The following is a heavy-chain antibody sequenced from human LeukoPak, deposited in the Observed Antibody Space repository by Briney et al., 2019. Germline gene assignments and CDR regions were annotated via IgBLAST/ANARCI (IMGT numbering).Heavy chain of an antibody. J-gene: IGHJ4*02. D-gene: IGHD2-15*01. CDR2: ISYDGSKT. V-gene: IGHV3-30-3*01. CDR1: GFTFSSFA. Sequence: PGGSLRLSCAVSGFTFSSFAVHWVRQAPGKGLEWVAVISYDGSKTYYADSVKGRFTISRDNSKNTVYLQMSSLSTEDTAMYYCARDQSSGGRWLDYWGRGTLVTVSS. CDR3: ARDQSSGGRWLDY.